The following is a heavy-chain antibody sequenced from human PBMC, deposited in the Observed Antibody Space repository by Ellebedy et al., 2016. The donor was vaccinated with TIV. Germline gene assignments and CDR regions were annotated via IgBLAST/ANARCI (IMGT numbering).Heavy chain of an antibody. V-gene: IGHV1-69*13. CDR1: GGTFSSYA. CDR3: ARVDSFAESYYFDY. D-gene: IGHD2-15*01. J-gene: IGHJ4*01. Sequence: SVKVSCXASGGTFSSYAISWVRQAPGQGLEWMGGIIPIFGTANYAQKFQGRVTITADESTSTAYMELSSLRSEDTAVYYCARVDSFAESYYFDYWGHGTLVTVSS. CDR2: IIPIFGTA.